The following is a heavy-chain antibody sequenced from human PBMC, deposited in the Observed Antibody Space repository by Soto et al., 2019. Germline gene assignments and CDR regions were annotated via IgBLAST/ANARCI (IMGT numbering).Heavy chain of an antibody. CDR1: GFTFSSYW. Sequence: PGGSLRLSCAASGFTFSSYWMSWVRQAPGKGLEWVANIKQDGSEKYYVDSVKGRFTISRDNAKNSLCLQMNSLRAEDTAVYYCARALPLIVFDYWGQGTLVTVSS. CDR2: IKQDGSEK. J-gene: IGHJ4*02. D-gene: IGHD3-22*01. CDR3: ARALPLIVFDY. V-gene: IGHV3-7*01.